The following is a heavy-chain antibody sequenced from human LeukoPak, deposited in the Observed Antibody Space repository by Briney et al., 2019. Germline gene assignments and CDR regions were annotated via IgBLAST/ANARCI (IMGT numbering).Heavy chain of an antibody. CDR1: GFTFSSYS. V-gene: IGHV3-48*01. CDR2: ISSSSSTI. J-gene: IGHJ4*02. Sequence: GGSLRLSCAASGFTFSSYSMNWVRQAPGKGLEWVSYISSSSSTIYYADSVKGRFTISRDNAKNSLYLQMNSLRAEDTAVYYCARDLPARLPLRFLGGASSFDYWGQGTLVTVSS. D-gene: IGHD3-3*01. CDR3: ARDLPARLPLRFLGGASSFDY.